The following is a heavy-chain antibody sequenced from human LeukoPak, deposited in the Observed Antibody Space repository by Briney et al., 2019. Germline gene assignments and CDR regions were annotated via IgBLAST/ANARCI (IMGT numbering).Heavy chain of an antibody. CDR2: IYPGDSDT. D-gene: IGHD3/OR15-3a*01. Sequence: GESLQISCKGSGYSFTTYWIGWVRQMPGKGLEWMGIIYPGDSDTTYSPSFQGQVTMSAAKSISTAYLQWSSLKASDTAMYYCARQGRDYYFDYWGQGTLVTVSS. V-gene: IGHV5-51*01. CDR3: ARQGRDYYFDY. CDR1: GYSFTTYW. J-gene: IGHJ4*02.